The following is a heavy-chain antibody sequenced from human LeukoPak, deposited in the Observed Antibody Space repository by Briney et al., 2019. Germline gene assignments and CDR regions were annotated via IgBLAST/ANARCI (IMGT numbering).Heavy chain of an antibody. CDR2: IYPGDSDT. Sequence: GESLQISCKGSGYSFTSYWISWVRQMPGKGLEWMGIIYPGDSDTRYSPSFQGQVTISADKSISTAYLQWSSLKASDTAMYYCARQYSNHENWFDPWGQGTLVTVSS. V-gene: IGHV5-51*01. D-gene: IGHD4-11*01. CDR1: GYSFTSYW. CDR3: ARQYSNHENWFDP. J-gene: IGHJ5*02.